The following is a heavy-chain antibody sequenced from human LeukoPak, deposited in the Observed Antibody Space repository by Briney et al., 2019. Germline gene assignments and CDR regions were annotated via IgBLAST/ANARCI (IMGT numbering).Heavy chain of an antibody. D-gene: IGHD1-26*01. CDR3: ASSEGAIYWDYYYMDV. CDR2: IIPIFGTA. Sequence: SVKVSCKASGGTFSSYAISWVRQAPGQGLEWMGGIIPIFGTANYAQKFQGRVTITADESTSTAYMELSSLRSEDTAVYYCASSEGAIYWDYYYMDVWGKGTTVTVSS. V-gene: IGHV1-69*01. J-gene: IGHJ6*03. CDR1: GGTFSSYA.